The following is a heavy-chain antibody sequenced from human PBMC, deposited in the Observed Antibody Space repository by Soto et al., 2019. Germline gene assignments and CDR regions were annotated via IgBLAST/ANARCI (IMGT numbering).Heavy chain of an antibody. V-gene: IGHV1-69*01. CDR3: ARDLPPYYYDSSGGGLDY. J-gene: IGHJ4*02. CDR1: GGTFSSYA. Sequence: QVQLVQSGAEVKKPGSSVKVSCKASGGTFSSYAISWVRQAPGQGLEWMGGIIPIFGTANYAQKFQGRVTITADESTSTAYMERSSLRSEDTAVYYCARDLPPYYYDSSGGGLDYWGQGTLVTVSS. CDR2: IIPIFGTA. D-gene: IGHD3-22*01.